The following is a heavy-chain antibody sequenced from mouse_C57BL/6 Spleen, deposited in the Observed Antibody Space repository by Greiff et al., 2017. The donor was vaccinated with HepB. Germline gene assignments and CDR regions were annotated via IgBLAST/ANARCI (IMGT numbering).Heavy chain of an antibody. CDR1: GYAFSSSW. D-gene: IGHD1-1*01. CDR3: AREVYYYGSSLRFDY. Sequence: VQLQQSGPELVKPGASVKISCKASGYAFSSSWMNWVKQRPGKGLEWIGRIYPGDGDTNYNGKFKGKATLTADKSSSTAYMQLSSLTSEDSAVYFCAREVYYYGSSLRFDYWGQGTTLTVSS. J-gene: IGHJ2*01. CDR2: IYPGDGDT. V-gene: IGHV1-82*01.